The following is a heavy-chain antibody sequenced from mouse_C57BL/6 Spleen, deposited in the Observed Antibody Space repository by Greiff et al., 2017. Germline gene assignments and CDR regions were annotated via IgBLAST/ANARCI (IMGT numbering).Heavy chain of an antibody. CDR3: ARPPHYYGSPFDY. D-gene: IGHD1-1*01. Sequence: VQLQESGAELVKPGASVKLSCKASGYTFTSYWMHWVKQRPGQGLEWIGMIHPNSGSTNYNEKFKSKATLTVDKSSSTAYMQLSSLTSEDSAVYYCARPPHYYGSPFDYWGQGTTLTVSS. J-gene: IGHJ2*01. CDR2: IHPNSGST. V-gene: IGHV1-64*01. CDR1: GYTFTSYW.